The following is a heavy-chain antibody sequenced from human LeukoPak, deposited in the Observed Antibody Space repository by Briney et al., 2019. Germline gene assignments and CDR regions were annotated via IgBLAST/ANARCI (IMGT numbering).Heavy chain of an antibody. CDR1: GDSISSDGHS. Sequence: SETLSLTCGVSGDSISSDGHSWSWIRQPPGKGLEWVGYIYHSGAAYHNPSLKSRLALSVDTSNNQFSLRLRSVTAADTAVYYCVRGVGGEYFYFDRWGQGALVTVSS. D-gene: IGHD1-26*01. CDR3: VRGVGGEYFYFDR. J-gene: IGHJ4*02. V-gene: IGHV4-30-4*07. CDR2: IYHSGAA.